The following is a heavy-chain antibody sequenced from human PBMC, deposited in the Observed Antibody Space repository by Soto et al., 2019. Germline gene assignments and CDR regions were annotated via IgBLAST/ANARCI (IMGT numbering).Heavy chain of an antibody. D-gene: IGHD3-3*01. CDR3: ERNRVVFDD. J-gene: IGHJ4*02. V-gene: IGHV4-34*01. CDR2: INHSGST. CDR1: GGSFSGYY. Sequence: PSETLSLTCAVYGGSFSGYYWSWIRQPPGKGLEWIGEINHSGSTNYNPSLKSRVTISVDTSKNQFSLKLSSVTAADTAVYYCERNRVVFDDWGQGTLGTVSS.